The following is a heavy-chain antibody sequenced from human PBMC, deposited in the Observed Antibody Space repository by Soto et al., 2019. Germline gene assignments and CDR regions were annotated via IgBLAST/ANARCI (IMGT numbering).Heavy chain of an antibody. CDR3: ARGVPAAIEGYYYYYMDV. CDR1: GGSFSGYY. CDR2: INHSGST. Sequence: SETLSLTCAVYGGSFSGYYWSWIRQPPGKGLEWIGEINHSGSTNYNPSLKSRVTISVDTSKNQFSLKLSSVTAADTAVYYCARGVPAAIEGYYYYYMDVWGKGTTVTVSS. V-gene: IGHV4-34*01. J-gene: IGHJ6*03. D-gene: IGHD2-2*01.